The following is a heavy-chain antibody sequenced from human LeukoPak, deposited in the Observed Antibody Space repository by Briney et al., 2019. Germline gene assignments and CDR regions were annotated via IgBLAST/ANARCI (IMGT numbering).Heavy chain of an antibody. CDR3: ASLAAAEINWFDP. CDR2: MNPNNGNT. J-gene: IGHJ5*02. D-gene: IGHD6-13*01. CDR1: GYTFTSYD. V-gene: IGHV1-8*01. Sequence: ASVKVSCKASGYTFTSYDINWVRQVTGQGLEWMGWMNPNNGNTGYVQKFQGRVTMTRDTSISTAYMELSRLRSDDTAVYYCASLAAAEINWFDPWGQGTLVTVSS.